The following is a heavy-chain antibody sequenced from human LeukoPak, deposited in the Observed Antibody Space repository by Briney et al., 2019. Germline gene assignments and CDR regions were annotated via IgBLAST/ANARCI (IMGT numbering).Heavy chain of an antibody. CDR2: ISSSSNYI. J-gene: IGHJ4*02. CDR3: ARVSHYGSGYYYTLAY. Sequence: GGSLRLSCAASGFTFSTYSMNWVRQAPGKGLEWVSSISSSSNYIFNADSVKGRFTISRDNSKNTLYLQMSSLRAEDTALYYCARVSHYGSGYYYTLAYWGQGTLVTVSS. D-gene: IGHD3-10*01. CDR1: GFTFSTYS. V-gene: IGHV3-21*01.